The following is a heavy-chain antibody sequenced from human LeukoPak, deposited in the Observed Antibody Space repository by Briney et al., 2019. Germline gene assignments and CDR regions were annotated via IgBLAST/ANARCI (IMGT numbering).Heavy chain of an antibody. CDR1: GGSISNSNW. J-gene: IGHJ4*02. V-gene: IGHV4-4*02. CDR2: IHHSGIT. D-gene: IGHD5-18*01. CDR3: ARVQSGYSYGPFDY. Sequence: SETLSLTCAVSGGSISNSNWWSWVLQSPGKGLEWIGEIHHSGITNYNPSLKSRVTISVDKSKNQFSLKLSSVTAADTAVYYCARVQSGYSYGPFDYWGQGTLVTVSS.